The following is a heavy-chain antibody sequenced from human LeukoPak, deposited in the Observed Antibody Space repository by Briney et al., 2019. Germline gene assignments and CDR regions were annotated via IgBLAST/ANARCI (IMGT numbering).Heavy chain of an antibody. Sequence: GGSLRLSCAASGFTFSSYWMSRVRQAPGKGLEWVANIKQDGSEKYYVDSVKGRFTISRDNAKNSLYLQMNSLRAEDTAVYYCARVQRSGSYYSGLLYYFDYWGQGTLVTVSS. D-gene: IGHD1-26*01. CDR1: GFTFSSYW. CDR2: IKQDGSEK. CDR3: ARVQRSGSYYSGLLYYFDY. V-gene: IGHV3-7*01. J-gene: IGHJ4*02.